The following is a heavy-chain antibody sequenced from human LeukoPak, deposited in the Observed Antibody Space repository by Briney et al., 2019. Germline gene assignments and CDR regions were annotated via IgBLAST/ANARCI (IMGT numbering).Heavy chain of an antibody. CDR3: GGDSAGNDY. Sequence: GGSLRLSCAGSGFTFSTYWMSWVRQAPGKGLEWVANIKQDGSEKYYVDSVKGRFTISRDNAKNSLYLQMNSLRAEDTAMYYCGGDSAGNDYWGQGTLVTVSS. D-gene: IGHD6-13*01. CDR1: GFTFSTYW. V-gene: IGHV3-7*01. J-gene: IGHJ4*02. CDR2: IKQDGSEK.